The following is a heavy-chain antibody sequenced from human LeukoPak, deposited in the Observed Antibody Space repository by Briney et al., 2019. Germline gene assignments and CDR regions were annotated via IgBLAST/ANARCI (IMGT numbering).Heavy chain of an antibody. D-gene: IGHD3-9*01. CDR3: ARGSLLRYFDWLWDD. J-gene: IGHJ4*02. CDR1: GGSFSGYY. Sequence: SETLSLTCAVYGGSFSGYYWSWIRQPPGKGLEWIGEINHSGSTNYNPSLKSRVTISVDTSKNQFSLKLSSVTAADTAVYYCARGSLLRYFDWLWDDWGQGTLVTVSS. CDR2: INHSGST. V-gene: IGHV4-34*01.